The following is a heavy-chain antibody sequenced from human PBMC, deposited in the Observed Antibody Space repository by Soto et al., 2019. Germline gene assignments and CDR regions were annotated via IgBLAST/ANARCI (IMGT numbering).Heavy chain of an antibody. CDR2: IYSSGST. D-gene: IGHD3-22*01. CDR1: GGSISSGGYY. J-gene: IGHJ4*02. CDR3: ARDSDGSGYFLDY. V-gene: IGHV4-31*03. Sequence: QVQLQESGPGLVKPSQTLSLICTVSGGSISSGGYYWSWIRQHPGKGLEWIGYIYSSGSTYYNASLKSRLTISLDTSKNHFSLNLSSVTAADTAVYYCARDSDGSGYFLDYWGQGTLVTVSS.